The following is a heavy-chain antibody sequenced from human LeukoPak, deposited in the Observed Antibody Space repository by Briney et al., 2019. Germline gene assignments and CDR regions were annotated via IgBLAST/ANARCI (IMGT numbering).Heavy chain of an antibody. Sequence: PGGSLRLSCAASGFTFSSYAMHWVRQAPGKGLEYVSAISSNGGSTYYANSVKGRFTISRDNSKNTLYLQMGSLRAEDMAVYYCARVKGGNFDYWGQGTLVTVSS. V-gene: IGHV3-64*01. CDR3: ARVKGGNFDY. D-gene: IGHD3-16*01. CDR1: GFTFSSYA. J-gene: IGHJ4*02. CDR2: ISSNGGST.